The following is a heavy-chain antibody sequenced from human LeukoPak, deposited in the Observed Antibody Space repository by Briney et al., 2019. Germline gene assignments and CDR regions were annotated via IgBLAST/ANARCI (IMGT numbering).Heavy chain of an antibody. CDR1: GGSISSSSYY. D-gene: IGHD3-10*01. V-gene: IGHV4-39*07. Sequence: SETLSLTCTVSGGSISSSSYYWGWIRQPPGKGLEWIGSIYYSGSTYYNPSLKSRVTISVDTSKNQFSLKLSSVTAADTAVYYCARGSGVTLAPDFDYWGQGTLVTVSS. J-gene: IGHJ4*02. CDR3: ARGSGVTLAPDFDY. CDR2: IYYSGST.